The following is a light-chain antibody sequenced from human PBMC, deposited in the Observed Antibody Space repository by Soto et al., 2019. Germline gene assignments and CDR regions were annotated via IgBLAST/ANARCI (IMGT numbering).Light chain of an antibody. CDR1: SSDVGGYNY. CDR3: SSYTSSSTPV. CDR2: DVS. J-gene: IGLJ1*01. V-gene: IGLV2-14*01. Sequence: QSVLTQPASGSGSPGQSITISCTGTSSDVGGYNYVSWYQQHPGKAPKLMSYDVSNRPSGVSNRFSGSKSGNTASLTISGLQAEDEADYYCSSYTSSSTPVFGTGTKVTVL.